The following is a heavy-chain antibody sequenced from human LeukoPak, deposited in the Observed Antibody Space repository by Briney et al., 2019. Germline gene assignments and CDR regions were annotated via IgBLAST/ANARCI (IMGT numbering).Heavy chain of an antibody. CDR2: ITWNSDSI. Sequence: GGSLRLSCAASGFTFDDYAMHWVRQAPGKGLEWVSGITWNSDSIDYADSVKGRFTISRDNAKNALYLQMNSLRAEDMALYYCAKGGGGRLIYYYYMDVWGKGTTVTVSS. CDR3: AKGGGGRLIYYYYMDV. D-gene: IGHD3-16*01. J-gene: IGHJ6*03. CDR1: GFTFDDYA. V-gene: IGHV3-9*03.